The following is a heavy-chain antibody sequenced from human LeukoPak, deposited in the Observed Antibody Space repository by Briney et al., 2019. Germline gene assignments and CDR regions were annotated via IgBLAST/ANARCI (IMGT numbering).Heavy chain of an antibody. Sequence: ASVKVSCKASGYTFTGYYMHWVRQAPGQGLEWMGWINPNSGGTSYAQKFQGRVTMTRDTSISTAYMELSRLRSDDTAVYYCARDKVTMVRGVITFHYYGMDVWGQGTTVTVSS. J-gene: IGHJ6*02. CDR3: ARDKVTMVRGVITFHYYGMDV. CDR2: INPNSGGT. CDR1: GYTFTGYY. V-gene: IGHV1-2*02. D-gene: IGHD3-10*01.